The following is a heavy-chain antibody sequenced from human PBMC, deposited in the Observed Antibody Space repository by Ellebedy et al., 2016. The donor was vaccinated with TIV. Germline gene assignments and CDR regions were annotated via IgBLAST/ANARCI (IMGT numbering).Heavy chain of an antibody. D-gene: IGHD2-2*01. CDR3: AKAYQSGSSLRVYCAMDV. J-gene: IGHJ6*02. CDR1: GFTFSSYA. Sequence: GESLKISXAASGFTFSSYATSWVRQAPGKGLEWVSTISDSGDSTYYADSVKGRFTISRDNSKNTLYLQMNSLRAEDTAIYYCAKAYQSGSSLRVYCAMDVWGQGTTVAVSS. V-gene: IGHV3-23*01. CDR2: ISDSGDST.